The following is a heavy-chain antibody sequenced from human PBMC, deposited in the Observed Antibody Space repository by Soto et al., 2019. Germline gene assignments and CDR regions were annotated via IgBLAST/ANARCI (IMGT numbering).Heavy chain of an antibody. CDR3: ARRYGGNLDY. Sequence: SETLSLTCTVSGGSMSSYYWNWIRQPPGKGLEWIGYIYYSGSTNYNPSLKSRVTISLDTSKNQFSLKLSSVTAADTAVYYCARRYGGNLDYWGQGTLVTVSS. CDR2: IYYSGST. CDR1: GGSMSSYY. J-gene: IGHJ4*02. D-gene: IGHD1-26*01. V-gene: IGHV4-59*01.